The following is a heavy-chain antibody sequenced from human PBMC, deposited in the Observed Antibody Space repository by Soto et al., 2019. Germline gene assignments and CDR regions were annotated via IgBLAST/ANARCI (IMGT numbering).Heavy chain of an antibody. CDR1: GFTFSRNW. CDR3: ASSHIAAAPYCMDV. D-gene: IGHD6-13*01. Sequence: PGGSLRLSCAASGFTFSRNWMHWVRQAPGKGLVWVSRINSDGSSTRYADSVKGRFTISRDDSKNTVYLQMNSLRVDDTAVYYCASSHIAAAPYCMDVWGQGTMVTVSS. CDR2: INSDGSST. J-gene: IGHJ6*02. V-gene: IGHV3-74*01.